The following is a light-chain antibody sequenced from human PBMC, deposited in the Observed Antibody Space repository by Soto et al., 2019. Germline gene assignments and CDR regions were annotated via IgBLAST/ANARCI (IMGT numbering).Light chain of an antibody. V-gene: IGLV2-14*03. CDR1: ISDIGTYNY. CDR3: SSYTRTGILYV. CDR2: DVS. Sequence: QSVLTQPASVSGAPGQSITISCTGSISDIGTYNYVSWYQQHSGKAPRLIISDVSDRPSGVSNRFSGSKSGNSASLTISELQPEDEAHYYCSSYTRTGILYVFGTGTKVTVL. J-gene: IGLJ1*01.